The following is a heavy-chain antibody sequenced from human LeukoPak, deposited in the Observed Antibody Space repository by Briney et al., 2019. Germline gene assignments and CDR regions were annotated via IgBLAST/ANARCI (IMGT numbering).Heavy chain of an antibody. CDR2: IWYDGSNK. Sequence: PGGSLRLSCTASGVTSADYAMHWVRQAPGKGLEWVAVIWYDGSNKYYADSVRGRFTISRDNSKNTLYLQMNSLRAEDTAVYYCARADYYYYYGMDVWGQGTTVTVSS. V-gene: IGHV3-33*08. CDR1: GVTSADYA. CDR3: ARADYYYYYGMDV. J-gene: IGHJ6*02.